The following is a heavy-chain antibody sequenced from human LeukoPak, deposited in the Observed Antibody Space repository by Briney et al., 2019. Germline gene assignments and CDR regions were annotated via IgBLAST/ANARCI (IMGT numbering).Heavy chain of an antibody. J-gene: IGHJ6*02. Sequence: SETLSLTCAVYGGSFSGYYWSWIRQPPGKGLEWIGESNHSGSTNYNPSLKSRVTISVDTSKNQFSLKLSSVTAADTAVYYCARDLQLLPFYYYGMDVWGQGTTVTVSS. CDR2: SNHSGST. D-gene: IGHD2-2*01. V-gene: IGHV4-34*01. CDR3: ARDLQLLPFYYYGMDV. CDR1: GGSFSGYY.